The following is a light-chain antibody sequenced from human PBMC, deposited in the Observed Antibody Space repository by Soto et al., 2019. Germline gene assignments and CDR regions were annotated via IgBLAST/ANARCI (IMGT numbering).Light chain of an antibody. CDR2: KAS. V-gene: IGKV1-5*03. J-gene: IGKJ1*01. CDR3: QHYNSFPWA. Sequence: DIQMTQSPSTLSASVGDRVTITCRASQSVHSWLAWYQQKPGKAPNLLIYKASTLESGVPSRFSGSGSGTEFTLTISSLQADDFETYYCQHYNSFPWAFGQGTKVDIK. CDR1: QSVHSW.